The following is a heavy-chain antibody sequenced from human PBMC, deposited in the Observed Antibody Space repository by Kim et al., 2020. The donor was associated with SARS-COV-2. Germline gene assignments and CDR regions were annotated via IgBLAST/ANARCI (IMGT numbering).Heavy chain of an antibody. V-gene: IGHV3-23*01. Sequence: GGSLRLSCAASGFTFNSYAMSWVRQAPGKGLEWVSGIRQSGANTVYADSVKGRFSISRDNSKNTLYLQMNRLRAEDTAVYYCAKVTPGSSGWFEYCQRWGQATLATVSS. CDR1: GFTFNSYA. J-gene: IGHJ1*01. CDR3: AKVTPGSSGWFEYCQR. D-gene: IGHD6-19*01. CDR2: IRQSGANT.